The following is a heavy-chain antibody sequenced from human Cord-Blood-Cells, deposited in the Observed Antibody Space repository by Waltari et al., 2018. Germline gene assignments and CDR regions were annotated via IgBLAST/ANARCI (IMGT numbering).Heavy chain of an antibody. J-gene: IGHJ4*02. CDR1: GGSISSSSYY. CDR3: ARLRYFDWLFGY. D-gene: IGHD3-9*01. Sequence: QLQLQESGPGLVKPSETLSLTCTVSGGSISSSSYYWGWIRQPPGKGLEWIGSIYYSGSTYYNPSLKSRVTISVDTSKNQFSLKLSSVTAADTAVYYCARLRYFDWLFGYWGQGTLVTVSS. V-gene: IGHV4-39*01. CDR2: IYYSGST.